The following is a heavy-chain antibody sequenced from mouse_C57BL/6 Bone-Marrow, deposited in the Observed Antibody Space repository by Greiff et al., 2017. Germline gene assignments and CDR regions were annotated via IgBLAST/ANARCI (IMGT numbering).Heavy chain of an antibody. CDR2: IRSKSNNYAT. Sequence: EVQLVESGGGLVQPKGSLKLSCAASGFSFNTYAMNWVRQAPGKGLEWVARIRSKSNNYATYYADSVKDRFTISRDDSESMLYLQMNNLKKEDTAMYYCVRHSGPSITTVVAPGAMDYWGQGTSVTVSS. CDR1: GFSFNTYA. J-gene: IGHJ4*01. V-gene: IGHV10-1*01. D-gene: IGHD1-1*01. CDR3: VRHSGPSITTVVAPGAMDY.